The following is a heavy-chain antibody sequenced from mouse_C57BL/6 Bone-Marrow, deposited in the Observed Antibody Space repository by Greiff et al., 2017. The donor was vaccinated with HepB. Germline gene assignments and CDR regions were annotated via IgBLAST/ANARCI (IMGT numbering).Heavy chain of an antibody. CDR1: GFNIKDYY. D-gene: IGHD1-1*01. CDR3: ARSGFTTVPDYYAMDY. CDR2: IDPEDGET. Sequence: EVQLQQSGAELVKPGASVKLSCTASGFNIKDYYMHWVKQRTEQGLEWIGRIDPEDGETKYAPKFQGKATITADTSSNTSYLQLSSLTSEDTAVYYGARSGFTTVPDYYAMDYWGRGTSVTVSS. J-gene: IGHJ4*01. V-gene: IGHV14-2*01.